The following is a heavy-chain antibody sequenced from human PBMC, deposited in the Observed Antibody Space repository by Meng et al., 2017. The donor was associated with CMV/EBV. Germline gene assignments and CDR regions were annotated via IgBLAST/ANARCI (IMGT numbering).Heavy chain of an antibody. CDR1: GFTFSSYS. D-gene: IGHD3-3*01. CDR2: ISSSSSYI. CDR3: ARDVLRFFSAFDY. V-gene: IGHV3-21*01. Sequence: GESLKISCAASGFTFSSYSMNWARQAPGKGLEWVSSISSSSSYIYYADSVKGRFTISRDNAKNSLYLQMNSLRAEDTAVYYCARDVLRFFSAFDYWGQGTLVTVSS. J-gene: IGHJ4*02.